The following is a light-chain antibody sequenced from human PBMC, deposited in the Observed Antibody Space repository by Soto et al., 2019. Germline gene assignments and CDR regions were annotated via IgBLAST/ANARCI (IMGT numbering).Light chain of an antibody. CDR1: SSDVGGYNY. CDR2: DVS. J-gene: IGLJ1*01. Sequence: QSALTQPASVSGSPGQSITISCTGTSSDVGGYNYVSWYQQHPGKAPKLMNYDVSNRPSGVSNRFSGSKSGNTASLTISGLQAEDEADYYCSSYTSGSTLYVFGTGTKVTVL. CDR3: SSYTSGSTLYV. V-gene: IGLV2-14*01.